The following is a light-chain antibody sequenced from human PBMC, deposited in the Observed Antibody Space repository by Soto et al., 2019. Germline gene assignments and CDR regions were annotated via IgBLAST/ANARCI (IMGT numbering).Light chain of an antibody. CDR3: SSYTSSSTSVV. CDR2: DVS. CDR1: SSDVGTYNY. J-gene: IGLJ2*01. V-gene: IGLV2-14*01. Sequence: QSVLTQPASVSGSPGQSITISCTGTSSDVGTYNYVSWYQQHPGKAPKLMIYDVSYRPSGVSDHFSGSKSGNTASLTISGLQAEDEADYYCSSYTSSSTSVVFGGGTKLTVL.